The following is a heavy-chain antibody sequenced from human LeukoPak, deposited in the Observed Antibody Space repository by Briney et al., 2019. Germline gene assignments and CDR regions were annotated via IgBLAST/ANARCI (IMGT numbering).Heavy chain of an antibody. V-gene: IGHV3-23*01. D-gene: IGHD5-24*01. J-gene: IGHJ4*02. CDR1: GFTFSSYA. Sequence: PGGSLRLSCAASGFTFSSYAMSWVRQAPGKGLEWVSAISGSGGSTYYADSVKGRFTISRDNSKNTLYLQMNSLRAEDTAVYYCAKDDWIDGYNPPGGFDYWGQGTLVTVSS. CDR2: ISGSGGST. CDR3: AKDDWIDGYNPPGGFDY.